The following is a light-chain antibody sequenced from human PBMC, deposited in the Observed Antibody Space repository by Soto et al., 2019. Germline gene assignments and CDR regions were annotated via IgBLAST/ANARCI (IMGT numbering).Light chain of an antibody. CDR2: NSN. CDR3: ATWDSSLNAGV. J-gene: IGLJ2*01. CDR1: TSNIGNND. V-gene: IGLV1-51*01. Sequence: QSVLTQPPSVSAAPGQRGTISCSGSTSNIGNNDVSWYQQLPGTAPKLLIYNSNNRPSGIPDRCSGSRSGTSATLDITGLQTGDEADYYCATWDSSLNAGVFGGGTKVTVL.